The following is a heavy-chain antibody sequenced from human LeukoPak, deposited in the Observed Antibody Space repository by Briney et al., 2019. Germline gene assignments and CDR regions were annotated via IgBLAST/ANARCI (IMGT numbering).Heavy chain of an antibody. CDR3: AREGMVATFDY. D-gene: IGHD5-12*01. CDR1: GFTFSSYS. CDR2: ISSSSSYI. Sequence: GGSLRLSCAASGFTFSSYSMNWVRQAPGKGLEWVSSISSSSSYIYYADSVKGRFTISRDKAKNSLYLQMNSLRVEDTAIYYCAREGMVATFDYWGQGTLVTVSS. J-gene: IGHJ4*02. V-gene: IGHV3-21*01.